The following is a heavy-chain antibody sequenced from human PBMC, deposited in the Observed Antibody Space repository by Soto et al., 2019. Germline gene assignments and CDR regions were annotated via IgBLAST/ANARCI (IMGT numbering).Heavy chain of an antibody. D-gene: IGHD6-13*01. Sequence: PGGSLRLSCAASGFTFSSYGMHWVRQAPGKGLEWVAVISYDGSNKFYADSVKGRLTISRDNSKNTLYLQMNSLRAEGTAVYYCAKIAAAGDAFDIWGQGTMVTVSS. J-gene: IGHJ3*02. CDR2: ISYDGSNK. CDR1: GFTFSSYG. CDR3: AKIAAAGDAFDI. V-gene: IGHV3-33*05.